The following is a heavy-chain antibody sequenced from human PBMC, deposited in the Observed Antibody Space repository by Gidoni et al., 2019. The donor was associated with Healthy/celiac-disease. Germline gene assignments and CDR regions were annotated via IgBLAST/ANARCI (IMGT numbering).Heavy chain of an antibody. CDR3: TRSELDLWYGMDV. CDR2: IRSKAYGGTT. CDR1: VFTLGDYA. J-gene: IGHJ6*02. D-gene: IGHD6-13*01. Sequence: EVQLVESGGGLVQPGRSLILSCTACVFTLGDYAMSWFRQAPGKGLEWVGFIRSKAYGGTTEYAASVKGRFTISRDDSKRIAYLQMNSLKTEDTAVYYCTRSELDLWYGMDVWGQGTTVTVSS. V-gene: IGHV3-49*03.